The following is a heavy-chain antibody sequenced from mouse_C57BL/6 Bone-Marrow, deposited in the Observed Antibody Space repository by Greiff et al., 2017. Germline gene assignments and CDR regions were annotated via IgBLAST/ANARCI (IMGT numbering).Heavy chain of an antibody. CDR1: GYTFTSYW. CDR3: ARYYYGSSAWFAY. D-gene: IGHD1-1*01. CDR2: IYPGSGST. Sequence: QVQLQQPRAELVKPGASVKMSCKASGYTFTSYWITWVKQRPGQGLEWIGDIYPGSGSTNYNEKFKSKATLTVDTSSSTAYMQLSSLTSEDSAVYYCARYYYGSSAWFAYWGQGTLVTVSA. V-gene: IGHV1-55*01. J-gene: IGHJ3*01.